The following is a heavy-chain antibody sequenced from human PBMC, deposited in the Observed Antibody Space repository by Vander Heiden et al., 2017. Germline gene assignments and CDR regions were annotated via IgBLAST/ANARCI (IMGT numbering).Heavy chain of an antibody. V-gene: IGHV4-4*02. J-gene: IGHJ4*02. CDR1: GGSLSSSNW. Sequence: QVQLQESGPGLVKPSGTLSLTCAVSGGSLSSSNWWSWVRQPPGKGLEWIGEIYHSGSTNYNPSLKSRVTISVDKSKNQFSLKLSSVTAADTAVYYCARDRYYYDSSGYFPRGPYFDYWGQGTLVTVSS. CDR3: ARDRYYYDSSGYFPRGPYFDY. D-gene: IGHD3-22*01. CDR2: IYHSGST.